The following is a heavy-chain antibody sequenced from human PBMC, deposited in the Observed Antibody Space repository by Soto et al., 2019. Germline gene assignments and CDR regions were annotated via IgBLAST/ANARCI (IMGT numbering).Heavy chain of an antibody. CDR2: IWYDGSNK. J-gene: IGHJ4*02. CDR1: GFTFSSYG. D-gene: IGHD3-9*01. V-gene: IGHV3-33*01. CDR3: ARDWSPIRDDILTGSAYAPSMVY. Sequence: PGGSLSLSCAASGFTFSSYGMHWVRQAPGKGLEWVAVIWYDGSNKYYADSVKGRFTISRDNSKNTLYLQMNSLRAEDTAVYSRARDWSPIRDDILTGSAYAPSMVYWGQGTLVTVSS.